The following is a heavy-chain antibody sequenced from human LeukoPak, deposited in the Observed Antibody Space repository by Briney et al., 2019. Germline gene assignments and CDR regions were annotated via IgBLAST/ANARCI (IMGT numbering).Heavy chain of an antibody. D-gene: IGHD4/OR15-4a*01. CDR1: GFTFSSYA. Sequence: PGGSLRLSCAASGFTFSSYAMSWARQAPGKGLEWVGRIKSKTDDGTRDFAAPVKGRFTIPRDDSKNTLYLQMNSLKIEDTAVYYCSAGAGRTDFDYWGQGTLVTVSS. CDR2: IKSKTDDGTR. V-gene: IGHV3-15*01. J-gene: IGHJ4*02. CDR3: SAGAGRTDFDY.